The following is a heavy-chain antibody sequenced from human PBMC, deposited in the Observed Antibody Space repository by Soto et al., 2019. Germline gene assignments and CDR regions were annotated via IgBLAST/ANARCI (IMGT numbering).Heavy chain of an antibody. CDR3: AKDHTVYSGYDYYYGMDV. CDR2: ISGSGGST. J-gene: IGHJ6*02. CDR1: GFTFSSYA. Sequence: PGGSLRLSCAASGFTFSSYAMSWVRQAPGKGLEWVSAISGSGGSTYYADSVKGRFTISRDNSKNTLYLQMNSLRAEDTAVYYCAKDHTVYSGYDYYYGMDVWGQGTTVTVSS. V-gene: IGHV3-23*01. D-gene: IGHD5-12*01.